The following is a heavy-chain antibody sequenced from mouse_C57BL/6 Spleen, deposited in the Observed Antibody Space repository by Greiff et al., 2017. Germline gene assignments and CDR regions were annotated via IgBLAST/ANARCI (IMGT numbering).Heavy chain of an antibody. J-gene: IGHJ4*01. CDR3: ARYTYDYDYYAMDY. D-gene: IGHD2-4*01. Sequence: DVHLVESGGGLVQPGGSLSLSCAASGFTFTDYYMSWVRQPPGKALEWLGFIRNKANGYTTEYSASVKGRFTISRDNSQSILYLQMNALRAEDSATYYRARYTYDYDYYAMDYWGQGTSVTVSS. CDR2: IRNKANGYTT. CDR1: GFTFTDYY. V-gene: IGHV7-3*01.